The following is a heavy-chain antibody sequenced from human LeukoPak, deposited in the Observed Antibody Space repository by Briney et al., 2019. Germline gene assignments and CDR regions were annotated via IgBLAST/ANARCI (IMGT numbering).Heavy chain of an antibody. CDR1: GYSISSGYY. D-gene: IGHD3-22*01. Sequence: SETLSLTCTVSGYSISSGYYWSWIRQPPGKGLEWIGEINHSGSTNYNPSLKSRVTISVDTSKNQFSLKLSSVNAADTAVYYCARDFYDSRGDAFDIWGQGTIVTVSS. CDR2: INHSGST. V-gene: IGHV4-38-2*02. CDR3: ARDFYDSRGDAFDI. J-gene: IGHJ3*02.